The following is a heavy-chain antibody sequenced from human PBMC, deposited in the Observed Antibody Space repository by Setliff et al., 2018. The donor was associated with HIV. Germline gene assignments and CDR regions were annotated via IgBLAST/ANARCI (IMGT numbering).Heavy chain of an antibody. CDR2: IYHSGST. Sequence: SETLSLTCAVSGDSISSSIWWNWVRQPPGKGLEWIGEIYHSGSTNYNPSLKSRVTISVDKSKNQFSLKLTSVTAADTAVYYCASAVGSSSWLRALDYWGQGTLVTVSS. D-gene: IGHD6-13*01. CDR3: ASAVGSSSWLRALDY. CDR1: GDSISSSIW. V-gene: IGHV4-4*02. J-gene: IGHJ4*02.